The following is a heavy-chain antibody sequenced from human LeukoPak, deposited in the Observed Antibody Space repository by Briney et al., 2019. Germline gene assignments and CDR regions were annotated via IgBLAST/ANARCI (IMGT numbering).Heavy chain of an antibody. CDR1: GGSIGSFY. Sequence: PSETLSLTCTVFGGSIGSFYWSWIRQPPGKGLEWIGYIYNSGNNNYNPSLKSRVTMSVDTSKNQFSLKLSSVTAADTAVYYCARASVLLSADYWGQGILVIVSA. CDR3: ARASVLLSADY. J-gene: IGHJ4*02. CDR2: IYNSGNN. D-gene: IGHD3-10*01. V-gene: IGHV4-59*01.